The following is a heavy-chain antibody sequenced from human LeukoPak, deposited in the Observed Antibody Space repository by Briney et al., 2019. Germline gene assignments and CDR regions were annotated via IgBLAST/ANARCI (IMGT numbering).Heavy chain of an antibody. Sequence: SETLSLTCAVSGGSISSGGYSWSWIRQPPGKGLEWIGYIYHSGSTYYNPSLKSRVTISVDRSKNQFSLKLSSVTAADTAVYYCARVEVRGVIIGYWGQGTLVTVSS. J-gene: IGHJ4*02. D-gene: IGHD3-10*01. V-gene: IGHV4-30-2*01. CDR1: GGSISSGGYS. CDR3: ARVEVRGVIIGY. CDR2: IYHSGST.